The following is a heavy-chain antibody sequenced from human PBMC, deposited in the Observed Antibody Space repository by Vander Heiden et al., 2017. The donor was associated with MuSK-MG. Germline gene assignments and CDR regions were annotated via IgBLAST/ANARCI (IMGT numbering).Heavy chain of an antibody. CDR3: ARGLGVVHISDVFDL. J-gene: IGHJ3*01. Sequence: QVQLVQSGAEVKKPGASVKVSCQASDYAFKASGITWVRQAPGQGLEWMGWISPQTGSTNYAQKFRERVTLTTETSTSTAYLEMRSLTSDDTAVYDCARGLGVVHISDVFDLWGQGTMVTVSS. CDR2: ISPQTGST. V-gene: IGHV1-18*01. D-gene: IGHD3-3*01. CDR1: DYAFKASG.